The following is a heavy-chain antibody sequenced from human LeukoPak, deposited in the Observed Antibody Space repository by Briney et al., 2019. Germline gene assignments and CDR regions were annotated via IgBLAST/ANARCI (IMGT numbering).Heavy chain of an antibody. CDR3: ARDYFDSSGFYYVYFDF. D-gene: IGHD3-22*01. V-gene: IGHV3-7*01. Sequence: GGSLRLSCAASGSNFSSHWMTWVRQAPGKGLEWLANIKQDGSEKYYVDSVKGRFTISRDNAKNSLYLQMNSLRAEDTAVYYCARDYFDSSGFYYVYFDFWGQGTLVTVSS. CDR1: GSNFSSHW. CDR2: IKQDGSEK. J-gene: IGHJ4*02.